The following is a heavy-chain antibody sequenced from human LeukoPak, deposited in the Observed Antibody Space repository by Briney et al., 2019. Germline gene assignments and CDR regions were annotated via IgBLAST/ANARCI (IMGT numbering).Heavy chain of an antibody. J-gene: IGHJ6*02. CDR3: ARAGGARVPSGSYYGYYYGMDV. D-gene: IGHD1-26*01. CDR2: IYYSGST. CDR1: GGSISSYY. V-gene: IGHV4-59*01. Sequence: RPSETLSLTCTVSGGSISSYYWSWIRQPPGKGLEWIGYIYYSGSTNYNPSLKSRVTISVDTSKNQFSLKLSSVTAADTAVYYCARAGGARVPSGSYYGYYYGMDVWGQGTTVTVSS.